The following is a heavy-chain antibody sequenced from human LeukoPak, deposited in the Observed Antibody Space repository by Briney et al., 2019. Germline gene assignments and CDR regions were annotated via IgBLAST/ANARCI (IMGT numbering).Heavy chain of an antibody. V-gene: IGHV4-4*07. D-gene: IGHD4-11*01. J-gene: IGHJ6*03. CDR3: AREFPDSNQYYYYYYMDV. Sequence: SETLSLTCTVSGGSISSYYWSWIRQPAGKGLEWIGRIYTSGSTNYNPSLKSRVTISVDTSKNQFSLKLSSVTAADTAVYYCAREFPDSNQYYYYYYMDVWGKGTTVTVSS. CDR1: GGSISSYY. CDR2: IYTSGST.